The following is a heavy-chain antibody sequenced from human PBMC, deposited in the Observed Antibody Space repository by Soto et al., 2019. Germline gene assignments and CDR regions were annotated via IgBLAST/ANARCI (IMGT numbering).Heavy chain of an antibody. V-gene: IGHV4-4*02. CDR1: GCSIITRNW. CDR3: ARREALYGTDGAPVD. Sequence: QVQLQESGPGLVKASGTLSLTCTVSGCSIITRNWWSWVRQPQGKGLEWIGEVDHSGSTNYNPSLQRRGPITVDKSKNNTSLKRSPATTADTAVYYCARREALYGTDGAPVDWGQGTLVNVSS. D-gene: IGHD2-8*01. J-gene: IGHJ4*02. CDR2: VDHSGST.